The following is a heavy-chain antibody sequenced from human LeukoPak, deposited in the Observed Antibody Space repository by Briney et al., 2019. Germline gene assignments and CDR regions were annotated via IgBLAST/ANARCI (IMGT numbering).Heavy chain of an antibody. CDR1: GFTLSDHH. CDR3: ARGGYCSGGNCFGNDF. CDR2: IRNKAKRYAT. V-gene: IGHV3-72*01. Sequence: PGGSLRLSCAASGFTLSDHHMDWVRQAPGRGLEWVGRIRNKAKRYATDYAASVKGRFTISRDDSKNSLYLQMDGLKTEDTAVYYCARGGYCSGGNCFGNDFWGQGTLVTVSS. J-gene: IGHJ4*02. D-gene: IGHD2-15*01.